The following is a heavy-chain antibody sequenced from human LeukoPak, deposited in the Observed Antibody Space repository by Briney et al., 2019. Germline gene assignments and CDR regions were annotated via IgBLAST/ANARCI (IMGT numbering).Heavy chain of an antibody. CDR2: INSDGSDT. Sequence: PGGSLRLSCAASGFTFSSYWMHWVRQAPGKGLVWVSRINSDGSDTTYADSVKGRFTISRDNAKNTLYLQMNSLRAEDTAVYYCARSERPALYYYVSGSYFDFWGQGTLVTVSS. CDR3: ARSERPALYYYVSGSYFDF. V-gene: IGHV3-74*01. CDR1: GFTFSSYW. D-gene: IGHD3-10*01. J-gene: IGHJ4*02.